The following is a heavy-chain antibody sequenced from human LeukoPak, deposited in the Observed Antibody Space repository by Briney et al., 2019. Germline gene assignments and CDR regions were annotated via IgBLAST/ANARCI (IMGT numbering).Heavy chain of an antibody. D-gene: IGHD2-2*01. CDR3: AKDHMRYCSSTSCYGNNWFDP. CDR1: GFTFSSYG. CDR2: IRYDGSNK. Sequence: PGGSLRLSCAASGFTFSSYGMHWVRQAPGKGLEWVAFIRYDGSNKYYADSVKGRFTISRDNSKNTLYLQMNSLRAEDTAAYYCAKDHMRYCSSTSCYGNNWFDPWGQGTLVTVSS. J-gene: IGHJ5*02. V-gene: IGHV3-30*02.